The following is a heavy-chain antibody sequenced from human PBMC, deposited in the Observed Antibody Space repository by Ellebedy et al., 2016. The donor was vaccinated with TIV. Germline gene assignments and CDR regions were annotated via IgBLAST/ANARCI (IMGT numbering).Heavy chain of an antibody. CDR3: ARESVRYFDWDY. CDR1: GFTLSGYW. D-gene: IGHD3-9*01. V-gene: IGHV3-74*01. J-gene: IGHJ4*02. CDR2: INTDGSST. Sequence: PGGSLRLSCVASGFTLSGYWMHWVRQVPGKGLVWLARINTDGSSTSYADSVEGRFTISRDSAKKTLYLEMSGLRSDDTAVYYCARESVRYFDWDYWGQGTLVAV.